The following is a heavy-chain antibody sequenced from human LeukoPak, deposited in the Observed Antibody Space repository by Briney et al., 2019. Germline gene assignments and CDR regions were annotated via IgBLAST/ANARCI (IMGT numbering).Heavy chain of an antibody. D-gene: IGHD5-18*01. CDR2: ISGSGGNR. CDR3: AKTKGYSHAFDY. CDR1: GFTFSSYG. J-gene: IGHJ4*02. V-gene: IGHV3-23*01. Sequence: GGSLRLSCAASGFTFSSYGMSWVRQAPGKGLEWVSGISGSGGNRYYADSVKGRFTISRDNSKNTLYVQMNSLRAEDTAVYYCAKTKGYSHAFDYWGQGILVTVSS.